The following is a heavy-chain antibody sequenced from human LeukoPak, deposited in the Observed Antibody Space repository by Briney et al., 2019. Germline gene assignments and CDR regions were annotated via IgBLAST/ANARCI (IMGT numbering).Heavy chain of an antibody. V-gene: IGHV4-34*01. J-gene: IGHJ4*02. CDR1: GGSFSGYY. Sequence: SETLSLTCAVYGGSFSGYYWSWIHQPPGKGLEWIGEINHSGSTNYNPSLKSRVTISVDTSKNQFSLKLSSVTAADTAVYYCAREAGGVLWFGEFYYFDYWGQGTLVTVSS. CDR3: AREAGGVLWFGEFYYFDY. CDR2: INHSGST. D-gene: IGHD3-10*01.